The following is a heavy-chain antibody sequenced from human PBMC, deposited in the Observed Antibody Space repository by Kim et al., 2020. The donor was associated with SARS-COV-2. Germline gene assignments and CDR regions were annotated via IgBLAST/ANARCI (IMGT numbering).Heavy chain of an antibody. Sequence: SETLSLTCTVSGGSISGYYWSWIRQPAGKGLEWIGRISTSGNTNCNPSLKSRVTMSVDTSKNQFSLNLTSVTAADTAVYYCARGKEYNTWRGFDYWGQGT. CDR2: ISTSGNT. D-gene: IGHD1-20*01. J-gene: IGHJ4*02. V-gene: IGHV4-4*07. CDR3: ARGKEYNTWRGFDY. CDR1: GGSISGYY.